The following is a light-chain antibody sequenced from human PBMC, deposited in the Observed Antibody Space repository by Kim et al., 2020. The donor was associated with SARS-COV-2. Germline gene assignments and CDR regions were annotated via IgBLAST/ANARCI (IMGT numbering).Light chain of an antibody. Sequence: SVSPGQTASITFSGDKLGDKYACWYQQKPGQSPVLVIYQDSKRPSGIPERFSGSNSGNTATLTISGTQAMDEADYYCQAWDSSTGVFGGGTKVTVL. J-gene: IGLJ3*02. CDR2: QDS. V-gene: IGLV3-1*01. CDR1: KLGDKY. CDR3: QAWDSSTGV.